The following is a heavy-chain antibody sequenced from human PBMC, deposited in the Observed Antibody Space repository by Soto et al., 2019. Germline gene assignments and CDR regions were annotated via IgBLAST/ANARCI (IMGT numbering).Heavy chain of an antibody. D-gene: IGHD2-2*01. V-gene: IGHV3-11*01. J-gene: IGHJ5*02. CDR2: ISSSGGTI. CDR1: GFTFSDYY. Sequence: GGSLRLSCAASGFTFSDYYMSWIRQAPGKGLEWVSYISSSGGTIYYADSVKGRFTISRDNAKNSLYLQMNSLRAEDTAVYYCARDGFGYCSSTSCYRWFDPWGQGTLVTVSS. CDR3: ARDGFGYCSSTSCYRWFDP.